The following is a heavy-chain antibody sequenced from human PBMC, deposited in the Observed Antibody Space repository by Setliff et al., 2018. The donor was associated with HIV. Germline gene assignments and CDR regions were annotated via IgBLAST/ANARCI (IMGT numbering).Heavy chain of an antibody. CDR3: ARAMDYGDYEPLDY. J-gene: IGHJ4*02. Sequence: ASVKVSCKASGYTLSDYGMTWVRQAPGQGLEWMAWISAYSGNRKFAQKFQGRVTVTRDTSTSTAYMELTSLRSDDTAAYYCARAMDYGDYEPLDYWGQGTLVTISS. CDR1: GYTLSDYG. D-gene: IGHD4-17*01. V-gene: IGHV1-18*01. CDR2: ISAYSGNR.